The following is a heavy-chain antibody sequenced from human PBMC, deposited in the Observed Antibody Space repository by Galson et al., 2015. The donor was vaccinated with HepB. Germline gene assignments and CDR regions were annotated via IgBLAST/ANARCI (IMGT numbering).Heavy chain of an antibody. V-gene: IGHV3-30*04. Sequence: SLRLSCAASGFTFSSYAMHWVRQAPGKGLEWVAVISYDGSNKYYADSVKGRFTISRDNSKNTLYLQMNSLRAEDTAVYYCARMGITMVREPWYAFDIWGQGTMVTVSS. D-gene: IGHD3-10*01. CDR2: ISYDGSNK. CDR3: ARMGITMVREPWYAFDI. J-gene: IGHJ3*02. CDR1: GFTFSSYA.